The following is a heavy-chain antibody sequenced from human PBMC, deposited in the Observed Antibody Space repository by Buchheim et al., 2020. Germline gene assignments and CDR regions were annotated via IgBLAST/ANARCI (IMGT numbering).Heavy chain of an antibody. V-gene: IGHV1-46*03. D-gene: IGHD5-18*01. J-gene: IGHJ2*01. CDR3: VREGCCRYIYGYWFFDL. Sequence: QVQLVQSGAEIKKPGASVKVSCKASGYTFTSYYMHWVRQATGQGLAWMGLINPNGGSTTDAQKFQGRVSLTRDTSTSTFYMELSSLRSEDTAVYYCVREGCCRYIYGYWFFDLWGRGTL. CDR1: GYTFTSYY. CDR2: INPNGGST.